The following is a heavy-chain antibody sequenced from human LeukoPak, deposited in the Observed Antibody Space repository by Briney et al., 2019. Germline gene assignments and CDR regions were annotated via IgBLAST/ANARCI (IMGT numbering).Heavy chain of an antibody. CDR3: ARDPGWELPNWWFDP. D-gene: IGHD1-26*01. V-gene: IGHV3-30-3*01. J-gene: IGHJ5*02. CDR2: ISYDGSNK. CDR1: GFTFSSYA. Sequence: GRSLRLSCAASGFTFSSYAMHWVRQAPGKGLEWVAVISYDGSNKYYADSVKGRFTISRDNSKNTLYLQMNSLRAEDTAVYYCARDPGWELPNWWFDPWGQGTLVTVSS.